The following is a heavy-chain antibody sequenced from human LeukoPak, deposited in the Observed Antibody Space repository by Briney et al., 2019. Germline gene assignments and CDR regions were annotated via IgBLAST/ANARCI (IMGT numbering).Heavy chain of an antibody. J-gene: IGHJ5*02. D-gene: IGHD6-6*01. CDR1: GYTFTSYY. Sequence: GASVKVSCKASGYTFTSYYMHWVRQAPGQGLEWMGIINPNSGGTNYAQKFQGRVTMTRDTSISTAYMELSRLRSDDTAVYYCARTTYSSSSWFDPWGQGTLVTVSS. CDR3: ARTTYSSSSWFDP. V-gene: IGHV1-2*02. CDR2: INPNSGGT.